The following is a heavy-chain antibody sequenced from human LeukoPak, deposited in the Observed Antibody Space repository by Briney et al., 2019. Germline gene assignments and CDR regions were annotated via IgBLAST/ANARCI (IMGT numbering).Heavy chain of an antibody. CDR2: IRSKAYGGTT. D-gene: IGHD5-12*01. Sequence: PGRSLRLSCTASGFTFGDYAMSWVRQAPGKGLEWVGFIRSKAYGGTTEYAASVKGRFTISRDDSKSIAYLQMNSLKTEDTAVYYCTTRWLHFDYWGQGTLVTVSS. V-gene: IGHV3-49*04. CDR1: GFTFGDYA. CDR3: TTRWLHFDY. J-gene: IGHJ4*02.